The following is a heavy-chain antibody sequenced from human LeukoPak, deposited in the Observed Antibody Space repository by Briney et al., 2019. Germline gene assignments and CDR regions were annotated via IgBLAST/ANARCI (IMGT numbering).Heavy chain of an antibody. CDR2: TSYDGSKK. CDR3: AKLEHIVVVPAALGY. D-gene: IGHD2-2*01. Sequence: PGGSLRLSCAASGFTFRAHSMHWVRQTPGKGLEWVAFTSYDGSKKYYADSVKGRFTISRDNSKNTLYLQMNSLRAEDTAVYYCAKLEHIVVVPAALGYWGQGTLVTVSS. CDR1: GFTFRAHS. V-gene: IGHV3-30-3*02. J-gene: IGHJ4*02.